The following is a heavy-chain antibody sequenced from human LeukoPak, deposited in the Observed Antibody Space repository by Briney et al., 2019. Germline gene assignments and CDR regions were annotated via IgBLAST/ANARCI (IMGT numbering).Heavy chain of an antibody. V-gene: IGHV1-2*02. J-gene: IGHJ4*02. CDR3: ARVTLDYGDSVDY. CDR2: INPNSGGT. Sequence: ASVKVSCKASGYTFTGYYMHWVRQAPGQGLEWMGWINPNSGGTNHAQKFQGRVTMTRDTSISTAYMELSRLRSDDTAVYYCARVTLDYGDSVDYWGQGTLVTVSS. D-gene: IGHD4-17*01. CDR1: GYTFTGYY.